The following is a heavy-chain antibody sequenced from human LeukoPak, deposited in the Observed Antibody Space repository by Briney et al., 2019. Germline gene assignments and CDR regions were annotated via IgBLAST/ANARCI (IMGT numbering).Heavy chain of an antibody. V-gene: IGHV4-38-2*02. CDR2: IYHRGSS. J-gene: IGHJ4*01. Sequence: SETLSLTCTVSGYSISDGYHWGWIRQPPGKGLEGIGSIYHRGSSYYNPSLKSRVIISVDTSKNQFSLKLTSVTAADTAVYYCAARSYYYGSGSYSDYWGHGTQVIVSS. CDR3: AARSYYYGSGSYSDY. CDR1: GYSISDGYH. D-gene: IGHD3-10*01.